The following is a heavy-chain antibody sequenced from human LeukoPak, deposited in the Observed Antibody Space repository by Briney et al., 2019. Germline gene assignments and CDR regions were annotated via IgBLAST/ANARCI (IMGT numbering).Heavy chain of an antibody. CDR3: AKDEWVTNYALDY. J-gene: IGHJ4*02. V-gene: IGHV3-30*02. Sequence: GGSLRLSCAASGFTFSSYGMHWIRQAPGKGLEWVAFIRSDGSNKYYADSVKGRFTISRDNSKNTLYLHMNSLRAADTAVYYCAKDEWVTNYALDYWGQGTLVTVSS. CDR1: GFTFSSYG. CDR2: IRSDGSNK. D-gene: IGHD4/OR15-4a*01.